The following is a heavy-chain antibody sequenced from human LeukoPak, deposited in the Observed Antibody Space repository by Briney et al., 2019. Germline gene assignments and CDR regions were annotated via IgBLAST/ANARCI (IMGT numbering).Heavy chain of an antibody. CDR1: GYTFTSYY. J-gene: IGHJ6*02. D-gene: IGHD3-22*01. Sequence: ASVKVSCKASGYTFTSYYMHWVRQAPGQGLEWMGIINPSGGSTSYAQKFQGRVTMTRDTSTSTVYMELSSLRSEDTAVYYCASETVTMIIPARYGMDVWGQGTTVTVSS. CDR2: INPSGGST. CDR3: ASETVTMIIPARYGMDV. V-gene: IGHV1-46*01.